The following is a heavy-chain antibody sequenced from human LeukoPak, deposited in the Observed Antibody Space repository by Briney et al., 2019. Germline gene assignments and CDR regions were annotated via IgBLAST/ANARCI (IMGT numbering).Heavy chain of an antibody. J-gene: IGHJ6*03. V-gene: IGHV1-69*05. CDR1: GGTFSSYA. D-gene: IGHD2-2*02. CDR2: IIPIFGTA. CDR3: ARSIVVIPAAILYYYYIDV. Sequence: GSSVKVSCKASGGTFSSYAISWVRQAPGQGLEWMGGIIPIFGTANYAQKFQGRVTITTDESTSTAYMELSSLRSEDTAVYYCARSIVVIPAAILYYYYIDVWGKGTPVTVSS.